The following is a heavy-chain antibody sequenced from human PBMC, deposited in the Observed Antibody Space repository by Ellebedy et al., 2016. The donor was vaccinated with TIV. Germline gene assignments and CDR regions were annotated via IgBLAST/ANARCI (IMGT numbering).Heavy chain of an antibody. CDR3: ARDKYGYGNFDF. Sequence: GGSLRLSCSASGFTFRSYGLHWVRQAPGKGLEWVALLSSDGAEEFYGDSVRGRFTIPRDNSKNTLYLQMTSLRPEDTAFYYCARDKYGYGNFDFWGQGTLVTVSS. CDR2: LSSDGAEE. CDR1: GFTFRSYG. V-gene: IGHV3-30*03. D-gene: IGHD5-18*01. J-gene: IGHJ4*02.